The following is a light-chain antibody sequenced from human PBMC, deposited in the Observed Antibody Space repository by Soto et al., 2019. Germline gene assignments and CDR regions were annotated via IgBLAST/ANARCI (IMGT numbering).Light chain of an antibody. CDR2: KAS. Sequence: DIQMTQSPSTLSASVGDRVIVTCRASESIDTWLAWYQQKPGQAPKLLIYKASTLESGVPSRFSGTKSGAEFTLTISSLQPDDVATYYCQQYDSYPWTFGHGTKVEV. J-gene: IGKJ1*01. CDR1: ESIDTW. V-gene: IGKV1-5*03. CDR3: QQYDSYPWT.